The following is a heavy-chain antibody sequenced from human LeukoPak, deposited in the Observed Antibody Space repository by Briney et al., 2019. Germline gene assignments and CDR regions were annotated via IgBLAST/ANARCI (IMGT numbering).Heavy chain of an antibody. J-gene: IGHJ4*02. CDR1: GFTFSSYW. V-gene: IGHV3-74*01. Sequence: GGSLRLSCAAPGFTFSSYWMHWVRQAPEKGLVWVSRINSDGSSTSYADSVKGRFTISRDNAKNTLYLQMNSLRAEDTAVYYCARDPDIVVVPAAILGYWGQGTLVTVSS. CDR3: ARDPDIVVVPAAILGY. CDR2: INSDGSST. D-gene: IGHD2-2*01.